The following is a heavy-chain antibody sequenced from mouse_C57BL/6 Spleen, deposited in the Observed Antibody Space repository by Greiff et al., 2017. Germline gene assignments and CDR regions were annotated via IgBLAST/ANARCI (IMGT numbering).Heavy chain of an antibody. V-gene: IGHV1-22*01. J-gene: IGHJ1*03. CDR2: INPNNGGT. D-gene: IGHD2-1*01. CDR3: AKGNHWYFDV. Sequence: EVKLMESGPELVKPGASVKMSCKASGYTFTDYNMHWVKQSHGKSLEWIGYINPNNGGTSYNQKFKGKATLTVNKSSSTAYMELRSLTSEASAVYYCAKGNHWYFDVWGTGTTVTVSS. CDR1: GYTFTDYN.